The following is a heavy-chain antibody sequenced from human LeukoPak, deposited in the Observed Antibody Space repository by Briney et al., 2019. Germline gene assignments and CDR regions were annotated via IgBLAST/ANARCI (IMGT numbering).Heavy chain of an antibody. CDR3: ARVYYYDSSGYYEPIYYFDY. CDR2: ISAYNGNT. V-gene: IGHV1-18*04. D-gene: IGHD3-22*01. CDR1: GYTFSVYY. Sequence: ASVKVSCEASGYTFSVYYMHWVRQAPGRGLEWMGWISAYNGNTNYAQKLQGRVTMTTDTSTSTAYMELRSLRSDDTAVYYCARVYYYDSSGYYEPIYYFDYWGQGTLVTVSS. J-gene: IGHJ4*02.